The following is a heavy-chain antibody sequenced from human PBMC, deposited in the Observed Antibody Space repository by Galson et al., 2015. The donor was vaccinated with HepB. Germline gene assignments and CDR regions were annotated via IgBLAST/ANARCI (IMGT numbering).Heavy chain of an antibody. CDR3: TTTPPRGTGTTTG. Sequence: SLRLSCAASGFTFSNAWMSWVRQAPGKGLEWVGRIKSKTDGGTTDYAAPVKGRFTISRDDSKNTLYLQMNSLKTEDTAVYYCTTTPPRGTGTTTGWGQGTLVTVSS. CDR1: GFTFSNAW. CDR2: IKSKTDGGTT. J-gene: IGHJ4*02. D-gene: IGHD1-1*01. V-gene: IGHV3-15*01.